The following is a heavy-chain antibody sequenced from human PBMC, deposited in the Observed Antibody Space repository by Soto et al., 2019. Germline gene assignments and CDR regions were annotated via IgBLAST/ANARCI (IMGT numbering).Heavy chain of an antibody. Sequence: GGSLRLSCAASGFTFSSYVMSGARQAPGKGLEWVSAISGSGGSTYYADSVKGRFTISRDNSKNTLYLQMNSLRAEDTAVYYCAKDSGGATVNYWGQGTLVTVSS. J-gene: IGHJ4*02. D-gene: IGHD4-4*01. CDR3: AKDSGGATVNY. CDR1: GFTFSSYV. V-gene: IGHV3-23*01. CDR2: ISGSGGST.